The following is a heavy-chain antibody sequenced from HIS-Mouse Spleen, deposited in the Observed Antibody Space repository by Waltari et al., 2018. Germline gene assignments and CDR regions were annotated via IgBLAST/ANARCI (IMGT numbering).Heavy chain of an antibody. J-gene: IGHJ2*01. D-gene: IGHD6-13*01. V-gene: IGHV4-39*07. CDR3: AREIPYSSSWYDWYFDL. Sequence: QLQLQESGPGLGKPSETLSLTCTVSGGSISSSSYYWGWIRQPPGKGLEWIGSIYYNPSLKSRVNISVDTSKNQFSLKLSSVTAADTAVYYCAREIPYSSSWYDWYFDLWGRGTLVTVSS. CDR2: IY. CDR1: GGSISSSSYY.